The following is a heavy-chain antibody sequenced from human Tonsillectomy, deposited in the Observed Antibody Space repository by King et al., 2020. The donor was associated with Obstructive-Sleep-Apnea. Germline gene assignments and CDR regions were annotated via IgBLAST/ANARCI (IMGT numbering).Heavy chain of an antibody. CDR2: IKHSGST. J-gene: IGHJ4*02. CDR1: GGSFSDYY. V-gene: IGHV4-34*01. CDR3: VRVLGAAGPDYYFDY. Sequence: VQLQQWGTGLLKPSETLSLTCAVYGGSFSDYYWSWFRHPPGRGLEGMGEIKHSGSTNFNPSLKSRVTISVATPRNQFSLKLHSVTAGDTAVYYCVRVLGAAGPDYYFDYWGQGTLVTVSS. D-gene: IGHD2-15*01.